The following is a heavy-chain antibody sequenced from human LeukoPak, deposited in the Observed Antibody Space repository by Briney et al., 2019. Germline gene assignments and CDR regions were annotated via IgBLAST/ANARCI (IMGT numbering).Heavy chain of an antibody. V-gene: IGHV1-24*01. D-gene: IGHD3-16*01. CDR1: GYTLTELS. J-gene: IGHJ4*02. Sequence: VASVTVSRTVSGYTLTELSMHWVRQAPGKGLEWMGGFDPEDGETIYAQKCQGKVTMTEDTSTDTAYMELSSLRSEDTGVYECATDLRGSHFDYGGEGTLVTVSS. CDR3: ATDLRGSHFDY. CDR2: FDPEDGET.